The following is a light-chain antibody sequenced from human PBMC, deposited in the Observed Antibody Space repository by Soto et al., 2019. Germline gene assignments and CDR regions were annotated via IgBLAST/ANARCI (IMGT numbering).Light chain of an antibody. CDR1: QGLGTN. J-gene: IGKJ4*01. Sequence: EIVLKQSPGILPLYQGERASLSCGASQGLGTNLAWYQQKPGQAPRLLIYAASTRATGVPGRFSGSGSGTEFTLTISSLQSEDFAVYYCQQYNHWPLTFGGGTKVDI. V-gene: IGKV3-15*01. CDR2: AAS. CDR3: QQYNHWPLT.